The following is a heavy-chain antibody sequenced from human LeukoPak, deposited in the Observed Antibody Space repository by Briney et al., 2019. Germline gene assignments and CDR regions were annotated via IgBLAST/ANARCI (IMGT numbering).Heavy chain of an antibody. CDR2: IKQDGSEK. J-gene: IGHJ6*02. CDR3: ARDKRDYSLRDYYYYGMDV. CDR1: GFTFSSYW. D-gene: IGHD3-10*01. V-gene: IGHV3-7*03. Sequence: GGSLRLSCAASGFTFSSYWMSWVRQAPGKGLEWVANIKQDGSEKYYVDSVKGRFTISRDNAKNSLYLQMNSLRAEDTAVYYCARDKRDYSLRDYYYYGMDVWGQGTTVTVSS.